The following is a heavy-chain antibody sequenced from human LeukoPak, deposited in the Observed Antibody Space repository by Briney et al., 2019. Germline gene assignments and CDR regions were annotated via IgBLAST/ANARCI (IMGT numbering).Heavy chain of an antibody. CDR2: ISGSGGST. V-gene: IGHV3-23*01. Sequence: GGSLRLSCAASGFTFSSYAMSWVRQAPGKGLEWVSVISGSGGSTYYADSVKGRFTISRDNSKNTLFLQMNSLRAEDTAVYYCAKDTYYDSSGMFDYWGQGTLVTVSS. CDR1: GFTFSSYA. D-gene: IGHD3-22*01. J-gene: IGHJ4*02. CDR3: AKDTYYDSSGMFDY.